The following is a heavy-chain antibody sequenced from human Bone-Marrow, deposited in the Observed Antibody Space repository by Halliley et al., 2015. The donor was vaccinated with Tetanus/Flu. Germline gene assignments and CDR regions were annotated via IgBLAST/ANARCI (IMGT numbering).Heavy chain of an antibody. CDR1: GDSISSHDW. V-gene: IGHV4-4*02. Sequence: TLSLTCAVSGDSISSHDWWSWVRQSPGKGLEWIGEIHHSGGTNFNPSLKSRVTISVDKSKNQFSLKVSSVTAADTALYYCTRNGYYTLAYWGRGALVTVSS. J-gene: IGHJ4*02. CDR3: TRNGYYTLAY. CDR2: IHHSGGT. D-gene: IGHD3-3*01.